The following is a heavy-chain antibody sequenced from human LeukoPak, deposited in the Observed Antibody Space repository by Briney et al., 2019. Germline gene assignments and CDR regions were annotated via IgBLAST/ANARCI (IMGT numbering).Heavy chain of an antibody. CDR1: GGSISSYY. CDR2: IYTSGST. Sequence: PETLSLTCTVSGGSISSYYWSWIRQPAGKGLEWIGRIYTSGSTNYNPSLKSRVTISLDTSKNHFSLRLNSLTAADTAVYYCAITRRDTIFDHWGQGALVSVSS. J-gene: IGHJ4*02. V-gene: IGHV4-4*07. D-gene: IGHD5-18*01. CDR3: AITRRDTIFDH.